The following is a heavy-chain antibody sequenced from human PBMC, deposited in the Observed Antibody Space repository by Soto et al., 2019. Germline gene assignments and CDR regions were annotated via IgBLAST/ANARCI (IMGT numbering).Heavy chain of an antibody. CDR2: MYDTGNK. CDR3: ARRTSSSLGSRFDL. Sequence: PTETLSLTCTVSGGSISSSTYYWDWMGQRRGKGLDWIGAMYDTGNKNYDPSLERLTTMSVDTTNTQFSLKLGSVTHTDTAVYYCARRTSSSLGSRFDLWGRGILVTVSS. V-gene: IGHV4-39*01. J-gene: IGHJ5*02. D-gene: IGHD6-6*01. CDR1: GGSISSSTYY.